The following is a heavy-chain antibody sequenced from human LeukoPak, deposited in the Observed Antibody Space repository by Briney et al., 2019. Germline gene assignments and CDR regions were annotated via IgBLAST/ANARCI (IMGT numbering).Heavy chain of an antibody. CDR1: GFTFSSYA. V-gene: IGHV3-23*01. J-gene: IGHJ4*02. Sequence: GGSLRLSCAASGFTFSSYAMSWVRQAPGKGLEWVSAISGSGGSTYYADSVKGRFTISRDNSKNTLYLQMNSLRAEDTAVYYCANLGGLTGTTAYFDYWGQGTLVTVSS. D-gene: IGHD1-7*01. CDR2: ISGSGGST. CDR3: ANLGGLTGTTAYFDY.